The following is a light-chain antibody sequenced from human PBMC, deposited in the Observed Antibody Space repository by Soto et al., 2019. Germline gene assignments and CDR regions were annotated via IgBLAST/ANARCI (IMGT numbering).Light chain of an antibody. J-gene: IGKJ1*01. CDR2: GSF. Sequence: ELVLTPSPGTLSASPGKSATLSCRASQSVDNNVAWYQQKPGQAPRLLIVGSFARATGIPARFSGRGSGSEFTLTISGLQSEDFAVYFCQQYNSWPQTFGQGTK. V-gene: IGKV3-15*01. CDR3: QQYNSWPQT. CDR1: QSVDNN.